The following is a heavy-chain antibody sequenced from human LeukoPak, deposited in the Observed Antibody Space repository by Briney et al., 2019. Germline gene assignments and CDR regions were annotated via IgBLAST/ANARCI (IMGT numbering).Heavy chain of an antibody. CDR1: GFTFSSYA. V-gene: IGHV3-64*01. Sequence: GGSLRLSCAASGFTFSSYAMHWVRQAPGKGLEYVSAISSNGGSTYYANSVKGRFTISRDNSKNTLYLQMGSLRAEDMAVYYCARAWDIAAAPAGVWGKGTTVTVSS. CDR3: ARAWDIAAAPAGV. D-gene: IGHD6-13*01. J-gene: IGHJ6*04. CDR2: ISSNGGST.